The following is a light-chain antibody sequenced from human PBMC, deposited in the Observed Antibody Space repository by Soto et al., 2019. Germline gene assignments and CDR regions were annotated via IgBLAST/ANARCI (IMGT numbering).Light chain of an antibody. Sequence: EIWMTHSPATLSVSPGERATLSCRTSQSVSSNLAWYQQKPGQAPRLLIYGASTRATGIPARFSGSGSGTEFTLTFSSLQSEDFAVYYCQQYNNWPRTFGQGTKV. J-gene: IGKJ1*01. V-gene: IGKV3-15*01. CDR1: QSVSSN. CDR2: GAS. CDR3: QQYNNWPRT.